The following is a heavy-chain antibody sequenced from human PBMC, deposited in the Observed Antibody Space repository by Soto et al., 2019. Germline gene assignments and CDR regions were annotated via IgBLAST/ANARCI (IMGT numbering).Heavy chain of an antibody. V-gene: IGHV3-23*01. CDR2: ISGSGGTT. J-gene: IGHJ6*02. Sequence: EVQLLEAGGGLAQPGGSLRLSCAASGFTFINYAMSWVRQAPGKGLEWGSAISGSGGTTSYADSVKGRFTFSRDNSKNTLYLQMNSLRAEDTAVYYCGKGRYGDYYYYYAMDVWGQGTTVTVSS. D-gene: IGHD4-17*01. CDR1: GFTFINYA. CDR3: GKGRYGDYYYYYAMDV.